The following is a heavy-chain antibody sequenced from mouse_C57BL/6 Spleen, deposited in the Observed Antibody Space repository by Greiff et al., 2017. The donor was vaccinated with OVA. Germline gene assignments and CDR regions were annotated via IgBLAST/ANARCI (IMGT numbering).Heavy chain of an antibody. V-gene: IGHV1-53*01. Sequence: QVQLQQPGTELVKPGASVKLSCKASGYTFTSYWMHWVKQRPGQGLEWIGNINPSNGGTNYNEKFKSKATLTVDKSSSTAYMQLSSLTSEDSAFYFCARGDYGSSLWFAYWGQGTLVTVSA. J-gene: IGHJ3*01. CDR3: ARGDYGSSLWFAY. CDR2: INPSNGGT. D-gene: IGHD1-1*01. CDR1: GYTFTSYW.